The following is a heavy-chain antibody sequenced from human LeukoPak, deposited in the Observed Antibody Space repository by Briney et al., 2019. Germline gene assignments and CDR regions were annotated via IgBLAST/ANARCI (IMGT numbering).Heavy chain of an antibody. V-gene: IGHV3-23*01. CDR2: ISDSGNT. CDR1: GFTLSSYA. J-gene: IGHJ4*02. Sequence: GGSLRLSCAASGFTLSSYAMSWVRQAPGKGLEWVSAISDSGNTYHSDSVKGRFTISRDSSKNTLFLQMNRLRPEDAAVYYCAKAPVTTCRGAYCYPFDYWGQGTLVTVSS. D-gene: IGHD2-21*01. CDR3: AKAPVTTCRGAYCYPFDY.